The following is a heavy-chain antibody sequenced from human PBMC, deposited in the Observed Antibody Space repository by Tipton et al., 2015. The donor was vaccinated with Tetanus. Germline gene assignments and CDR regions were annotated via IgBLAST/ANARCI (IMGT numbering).Heavy chain of an antibody. CDR3: ARGNGEGSGWYTY. D-gene: IGHD6-19*01. V-gene: IGHV4-30-4*01. CDR1: GGSINGGDYY. Sequence: TLSLTCTVSGGSINGGDYYWTWIRQSPGKGLEWIGYIYYNGNIYYNPSLESRAIISGDTSKNQFSLKLTSVSAADTAVYYCARGNGEGSGWYTYWGQGTQVTVAS. CDR2: IYYNGNI. J-gene: IGHJ4*02.